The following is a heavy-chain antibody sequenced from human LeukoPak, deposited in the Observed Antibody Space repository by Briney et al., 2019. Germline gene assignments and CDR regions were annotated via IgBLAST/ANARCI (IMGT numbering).Heavy chain of an antibody. Sequence: SETLSLTCTVSGDSISSGSYYWSWIRQPAGEGLEWIGRVYTSGSTNYNPSLKSRVTISVDTSKNQFSLKLSSVTAADTAVYYCRFWTPAYYYYMDVWGKGTTVTVSS. V-gene: IGHV4-61*02. D-gene: IGHD3/OR15-3a*01. CDR1: GDSISSGSYY. CDR3: RFWTPAYYYYMDV. CDR2: VYTSGST. J-gene: IGHJ6*03.